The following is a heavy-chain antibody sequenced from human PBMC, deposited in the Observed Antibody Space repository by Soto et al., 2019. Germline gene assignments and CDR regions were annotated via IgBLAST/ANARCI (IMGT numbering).Heavy chain of an antibody. D-gene: IGHD3-10*01. CDR3: ATRGPASSFDC. J-gene: IGHJ4*02. Sequence: EVQLVESGGGLVQPGGCLRLSCAASGFTFNTSEMNWVRQAPGKGLEWVSYISFRGTSKYYADSVKGRFTISRDNARNSLYLQMNSLRVEDTAVYYCATRGPASSFDCWGQGTLVTVSS. V-gene: IGHV3-48*03. CDR1: GFTFNTSE. CDR2: ISFRGTSK.